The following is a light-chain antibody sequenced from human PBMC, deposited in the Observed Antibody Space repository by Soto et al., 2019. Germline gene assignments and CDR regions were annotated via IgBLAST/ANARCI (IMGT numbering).Light chain of an antibody. CDR3: QQYGSVPWT. Sequence: EIVLTQSPGTLSLSPGERATLFCRASQRVSSNYLAWYRQKPGQAPRLLIYLASYRDTGIPDRFSGSGSGTDCTLTISSLEPEEFTVYYCQQYGSVPWTFGQGTKVEIK. V-gene: IGKV3-20*01. CDR1: QRVSSNY. CDR2: LAS. J-gene: IGKJ1*01.